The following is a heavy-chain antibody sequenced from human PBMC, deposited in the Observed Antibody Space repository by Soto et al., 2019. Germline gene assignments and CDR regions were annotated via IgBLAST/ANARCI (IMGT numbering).Heavy chain of an antibody. CDR2: IYYSGST. D-gene: IGHD4-17*01. Sequence: QVQLQESGPGLVKPSQTLSLTCTVSGGSISSGGYYWSWIRQHPGKGLEWIGYIYYSGSTYYNPSHKSRITISVDTSKNQYSLKLSSVTAADTAVYYCARDYGGYFDYWGQGTLVTVSS. CDR1: GGSISSGGYY. J-gene: IGHJ4*02. V-gene: IGHV4-31*03. CDR3: ARDYGGYFDY.